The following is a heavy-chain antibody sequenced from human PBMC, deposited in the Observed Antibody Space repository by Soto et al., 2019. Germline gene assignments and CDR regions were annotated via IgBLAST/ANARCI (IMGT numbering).Heavy chain of an antibody. J-gene: IGHJ5*02. Sequence: EVQLVESGGGLVQPGGSLRLSCAFSAFTVSSNYMNWVRQAPGKGLEWVSVIYSGGDTYYADSVKDRFTISRDNSKNTLYLQMNSLRAEDTAVYYCAREGRGGGWFDPWGQGTLVTVSS. CDR2: IYSGGDT. CDR1: AFTVSSNY. D-gene: IGHD3-10*01. V-gene: IGHV3-66*01. CDR3: AREGRGGGWFDP.